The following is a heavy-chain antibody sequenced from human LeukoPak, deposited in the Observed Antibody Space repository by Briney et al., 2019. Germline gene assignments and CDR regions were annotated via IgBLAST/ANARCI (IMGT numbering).Heavy chain of an antibody. J-gene: IGHJ4*02. D-gene: IGHD4-17*01. CDR1: GFTVSTNY. CDR3: ARGFRSVTTWGYFDY. Sequence: GRSLRLSCAASGFTVSTNYMSWVRQAPGKGLEWVSLIYSGGRTYYADSVKGRFTISRDNSRNTLSLQMNSLRVDDPAVYYCARGFRSVTTWGYFDYWGQGALVTVSS. V-gene: IGHV3-66*01. CDR2: IYSGGRT.